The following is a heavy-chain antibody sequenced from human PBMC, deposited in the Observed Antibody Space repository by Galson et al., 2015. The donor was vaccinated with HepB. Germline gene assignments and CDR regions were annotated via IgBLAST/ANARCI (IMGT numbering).Heavy chain of an antibody. CDR1: GFSFSNYA. CDR3: AKGGPGRIGMMINGSLGFDP. CDR2: ISYDGSFR. V-gene: IGHV3-30*18. D-gene: IGHD3-16*01. J-gene: IGHJ5*02. Sequence: RLSCASSGFSFSNYAIHWVRXAPGKGLEXXXVISYDGSFRYYSDSVKGRFTVTRDPSRSILYLQMNSLRVDDTVVYYCAKGGPGRIGMMINGSLGFDPWGXGTLXXVSS.